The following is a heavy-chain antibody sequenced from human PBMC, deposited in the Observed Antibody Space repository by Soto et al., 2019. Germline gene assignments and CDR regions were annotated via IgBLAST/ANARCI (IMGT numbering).Heavy chain of an antibody. CDR2: IRGSGGST. CDR1: GFTFSTYA. D-gene: IGHD3-3*01. Sequence: EVQLLESGGGLVQPGGSLRVSCAASGFTFSTYAMSWVRQAPGKGLEWVSSIRGSGGSTYYADSVKGRFTISRDNSKNTLYLQMNSLRAEDTAVYYCAKESPTIFGVDGMDVWGQGTTVTVSS. V-gene: IGHV3-23*01. CDR3: AKESPTIFGVDGMDV. J-gene: IGHJ6*02.